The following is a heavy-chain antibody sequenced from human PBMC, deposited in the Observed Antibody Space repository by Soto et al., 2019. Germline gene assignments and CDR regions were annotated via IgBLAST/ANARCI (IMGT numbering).Heavy chain of an antibody. Sequence: QVQLQESGPGLVKPSETLSLTCTVSGGSVSSGSYYWSWIRQPPGKGLEWIGYIYYSGSTNYNPSLKSRVTISVDTSKNQFSLKLSSVTAADTAVYYCARAANYIDNWFDPWGQGTLVTVSS. V-gene: IGHV4-61*01. J-gene: IGHJ5*02. D-gene: IGHD3-10*01. CDR3: ARAANYIDNWFDP. CDR1: GGSVSSGSYY. CDR2: IYYSGST.